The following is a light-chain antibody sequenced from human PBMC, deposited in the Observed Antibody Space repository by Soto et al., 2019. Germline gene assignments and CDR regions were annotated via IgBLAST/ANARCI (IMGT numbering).Light chain of an antibody. V-gene: IGKV1-39*01. J-gene: IGKJ1*01. CDR2: ASS. CDR3: QHTYNTPQT. CDR1: QNIFDF. Sequence: VRMTQSPASLSASVGYTIRITCRSIQNIFDFLNFYHQKPGKAPNLLIYASSSFQGCVPSRFIGSGSGTDFTLTVSSLQPEDVTTYYCQHTYNTPQTFGQGTKVDIK.